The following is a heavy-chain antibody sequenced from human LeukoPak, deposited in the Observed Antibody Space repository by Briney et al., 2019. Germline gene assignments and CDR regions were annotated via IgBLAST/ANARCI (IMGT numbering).Heavy chain of an antibody. CDR2: IFYSGTT. V-gene: IGHV4-59*01. CDR3: AQLRDSDYKIDP. Sequence: SETLSLTCTVSGDSISSFYWSWFRQPPGKTLEWIGYIFYSGTTDYNPSLRSRVTMSVDKSKNQFSLNLTSVTTADTALYYCAQLRDSDYKIDPWGQGTLVTVSS. CDR1: GDSISSFY. J-gene: IGHJ5*02. D-gene: IGHD4-11*01.